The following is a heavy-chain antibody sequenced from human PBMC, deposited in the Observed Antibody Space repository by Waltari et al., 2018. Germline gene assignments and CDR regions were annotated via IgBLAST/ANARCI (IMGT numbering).Heavy chain of an antibody. J-gene: IGHJ4*02. Sequence: EVQLLESGGGLVQPGGSLRLSFAASGFTFSSYAMSWVRQAPGKGLEWVSVIYSGGSSTYYADSVKGRFTISRDNSKNTLYLQMNSLRAEDTAVYYCAKDQVHDYGDYSDYWGQGTLVTVSS. CDR1: GFTFSSYA. CDR3: AKDQVHDYGDYSDY. D-gene: IGHD4-17*01. V-gene: IGHV3-23*03. CDR2: IYSGGSST.